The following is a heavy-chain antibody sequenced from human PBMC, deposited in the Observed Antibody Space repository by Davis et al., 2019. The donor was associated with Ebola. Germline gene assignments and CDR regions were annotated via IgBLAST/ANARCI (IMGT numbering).Heavy chain of an antibody. D-gene: IGHD3-22*01. V-gene: IGHV3-30*04. J-gene: IGHJ3*02. CDR3: ARDDYYDSSGYSRGDYAFDI. CDR1: GFTFSSYA. Sequence: GESLKISCAASGFTFSSYAMHWVRQAPGEGLEWVALISYDGSNKYYADSVKGRFTISRDKSKNTLSLQMNSLRAEDTAVYYCARDDYYDSSGYSRGDYAFDIWGQGTMVTVSS. CDR2: ISYDGSNK.